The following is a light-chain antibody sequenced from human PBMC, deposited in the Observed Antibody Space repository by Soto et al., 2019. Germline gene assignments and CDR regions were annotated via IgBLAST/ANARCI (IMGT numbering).Light chain of an antibody. CDR1: NIGSKS. CDR3: QVWDSSLVV. CDR2: YDS. J-gene: IGLJ2*01. Sequence: SYELTQPPSVSVAPGKTARITCGGNNIGSKSVHWYQQKPGQAPVLVIYYDSDRPSGIPERFSGSNSGNTATLTISRVEAGDEADYYCQVWDSSLVVFGGGTKLTVL. V-gene: IGLV3-21*04.